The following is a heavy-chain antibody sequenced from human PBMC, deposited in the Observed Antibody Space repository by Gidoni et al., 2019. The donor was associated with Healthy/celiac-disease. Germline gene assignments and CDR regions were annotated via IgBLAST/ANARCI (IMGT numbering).Heavy chain of an antibody. CDR3: ARGVVPGPYYYYGMDV. Sequence: QVQLVQSGAEVKKPGASVKVSCKASGYTLNSYDINWVRQATGQGLAWMGWMNPNSGNTGYAQKVQGRVTMTRNTSISTAYMELSSLRSEDTAVYYCARGVVPGPYYYYGMDVWGQGTTVTVSS. CDR1: GYTLNSYD. CDR2: MNPNSGNT. J-gene: IGHJ6*02. V-gene: IGHV1-8*01. D-gene: IGHD2-2*01.